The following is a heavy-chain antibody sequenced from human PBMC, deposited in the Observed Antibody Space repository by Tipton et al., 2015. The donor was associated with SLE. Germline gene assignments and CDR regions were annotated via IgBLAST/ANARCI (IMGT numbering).Heavy chain of an antibody. V-gene: IGHV4-39*07. CDR2: LFYGGTT. Sequence: GLVKPSETLSLTCTVPSGSITSSSYHWGWIRQPPGKGLEWVGNLFYGGTTSYNPSLKSRVTISVDTSKNQFSLNLRSVTAADTAVYYWARQRMGAFDFWGPGTLVTVSS. CDR1: SGSITSSSYH. D-gene: IGHD3-16*01. CDR3: ARQRMGAFDF. J-gene: IGHJ4*02.